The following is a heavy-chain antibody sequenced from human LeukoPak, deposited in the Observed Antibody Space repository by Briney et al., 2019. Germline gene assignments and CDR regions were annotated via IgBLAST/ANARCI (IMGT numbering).Heavy chain of an antibody. D-gene: IGHD3-10*01. CDR1: GFTFSSYW. J-gene: IGHJ3*02. CDR3: AKYFYVSGSYYREYSFDI. V-gene: IGHV3-7*01. CDR2: IKQDGSEK. Sequence: GGSLRLSCAASGFTFSSYWMSWVRQAPGKGLEWVANIKQDGSEKYYVDSVKGRFTISRDNAKNSLYLQMNSLRAEDTAVYYCAKYFYVSGSYYREYSFDIWGQGTMVTVSS.